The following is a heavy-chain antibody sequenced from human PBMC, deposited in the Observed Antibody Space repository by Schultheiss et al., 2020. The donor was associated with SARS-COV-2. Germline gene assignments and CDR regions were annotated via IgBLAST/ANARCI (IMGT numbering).Heavy chain of an antibody. J-gene: IGHJ5*02. V-gene: IGHV1-2*06. CDR2: INPNSGGT. CDR3: ASVVPAAMGWFDP. CDR1: GYTFTGYY. Sequence: ASVKVSCKASGYTFTGYYMHWVRQAPGQGLEWMGRINPNSGGTNYTRNFQGRVTMTRDTSFSTAYMEVSRLRSDDTAVYYCASVVPAAMGWFDPWGQGTLVTVSS. D-gene: IGHD2-2*01.